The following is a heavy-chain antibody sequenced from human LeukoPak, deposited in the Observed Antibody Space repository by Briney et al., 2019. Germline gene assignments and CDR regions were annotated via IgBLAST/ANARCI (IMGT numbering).Heavy chain of an antibody. Sequence: SETLSLTCAVSGYSISSGYYWGWIRQPPGKGLEWIGSIYHSGSTYYNPSLKSRVTISVDTSKSQFSLKLSSVTAADTAVYYCARHGQQLRKHNWFDPWGQGALVTVSS. J-gene: IGHJ5*02. V-gene: IGHV4-38-2*01. CDR2: IYHSGST. D-gene: IGHD6-13*01. CDR3: ARHGQQLRKHNWFDP. CDR1: GYSISSGYY.